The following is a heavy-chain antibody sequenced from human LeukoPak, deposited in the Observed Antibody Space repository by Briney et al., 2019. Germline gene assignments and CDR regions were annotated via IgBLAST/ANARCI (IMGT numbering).Heavy chain of an antibody. J-gene: IGHJ6*04. V-gene: IGHV3-30*18. Sequence: PGRSLRLSCAASGFIFSNYGMHWVRQAPGKGLEWVAVVSYDGSDKYCVDSVKGRFTISRDNSKNTLYLQMNSLRAEDTAVYYCAELGITMIGGVWGKGTTVTISS. CDR3: AELGITMIGGV. CDR1: GFIFSNYG. CDR2: VSYDGSDK. D-gene: IGHD3-10*02.